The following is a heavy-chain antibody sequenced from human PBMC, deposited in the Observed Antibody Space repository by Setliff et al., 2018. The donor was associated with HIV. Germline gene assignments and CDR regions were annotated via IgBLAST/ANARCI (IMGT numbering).Heavy chain of an antibody. CDR1: GFTFSSYG. CDR2: IWSDGSNK. V-gene: IGHV3-33*06. Sequence: GGSLRLSCAASGFTFSSYGMHWVRQAPGKGLEWVAVIWSDGSNKYYADSVKGRFTISRDNSKNTVYLQMNSLRAEDTAVYYCAKDPTIYNDYRNQGWWFDPWGQGTLVTVSS. CDR3: AKDPTIYNDYRNQGWWFDP. J-gene: IGHJ5*02. D-gene: IGHD4-4*01.